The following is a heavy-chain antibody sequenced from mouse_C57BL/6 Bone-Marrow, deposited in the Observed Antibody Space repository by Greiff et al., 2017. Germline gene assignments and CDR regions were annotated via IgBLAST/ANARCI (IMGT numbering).Heavy chain of an antibody. D-gene: IGHD2-5*01. CDR2: INSDGGST. CDR1: EYEFPSHD. Sequence: EVKLVESGGGLVQPGESLKLSCESNEYEFPSHDMSWVRKTPEKRLELVAAINSDGGSTYYPDTMERRFIISRDNTKKTLYLQMSSLRSEDTALXYCARHGDYSKSDAMDYWGQGTSVTVSS. J-gene: IGHJ4*01. V-gene: IGHV5-2*01. CDR3: ARHGDYSKSDAMDY.